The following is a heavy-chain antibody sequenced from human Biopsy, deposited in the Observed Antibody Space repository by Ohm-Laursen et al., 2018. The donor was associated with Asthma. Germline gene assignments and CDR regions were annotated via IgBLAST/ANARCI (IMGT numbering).Heavy chain of an antibody. CDR2: IYSGGST. CDR3: ARQPIAEPGTTFYYYYGMDV. D-gene: IGHD6-13*01. CDR1: EFPFSSYA. Sequence: SLRLSCSASEFPFSSYAMNWVRQAPGKGLEWVSVIYSGGSTYYADSVKGRFTISRDSSKNTLFLQMDSLRAEDTAVYYCARQPIAEPGTTFYYYYGMDVWGQGTTVTVSS. V-gene: IGHV3-66*04. J-gene: IGHJ6*02.